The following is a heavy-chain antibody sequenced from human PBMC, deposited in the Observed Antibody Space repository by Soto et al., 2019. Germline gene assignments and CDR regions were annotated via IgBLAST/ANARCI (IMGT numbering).Heavy chain of an antibody. CDR1: GFTFGSYG. J-gene: IGHJ5*01. Sequence: GGSLRLSCEASGFTFGSYGMLWVRQAPGKGLECVAVIWFDGSKEYYADSVKGRFNVSRDNSKNTVYLEMNSPRTVDTAVYYCARGVPAGKGCFDSWGHGTLVTVSS. D-gene: IGHD2-2*01. V-gene: IGHV3-33*01. CDR2: IWFDGSKE. CDR3: ARGVPAGKGCFDS.